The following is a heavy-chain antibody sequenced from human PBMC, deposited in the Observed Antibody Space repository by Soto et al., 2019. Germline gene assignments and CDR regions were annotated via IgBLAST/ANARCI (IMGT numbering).Heavy chain of an antibody. D-gene: IGHD2-21*02. CDR1: GYSYISLV. J-gene: IGHJ5*01. V-gene: IGHV1-3*01. CDR3: ARVAPQFVVVSGGHYNW. CDR2: INAGNGNT. Sequence: WKVFGYSYISLVLKCQRPATGARLEWMGWINAGNGNTKYSQRFQGRVTITRDTSASTAYMELSSLRSEDTAVYYCARVAPQFVVVSGGHYNW.